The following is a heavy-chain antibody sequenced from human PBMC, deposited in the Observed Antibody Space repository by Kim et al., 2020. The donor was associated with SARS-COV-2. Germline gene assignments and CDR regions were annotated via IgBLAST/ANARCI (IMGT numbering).Heavy chain of an antibody. CDR2: ISGSSGST. CDR1: GFTFSSYA. D-gene: IGHD5-12*01. V-gene: IGHV3-23*01. CDR3: AKDSGRDGYNPPYYYYGMDV. Sequence: GGSLRLSCAASGFTFSSYAMSWVRQAPGKGLEWVSAISGSSGSTYYADSVKGRFTISRDNSKNTLYLQMNSLRAEDTAVYYCAKDSGRDGYNPPYYYYGMDVWGQGTTVTVSS. J-gene: IGHJ6*02.